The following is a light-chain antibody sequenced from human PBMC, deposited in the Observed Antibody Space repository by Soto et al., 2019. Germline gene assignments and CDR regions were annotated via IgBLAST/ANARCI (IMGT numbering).Light chain of an antibody. CDR3: QQYGSSGT. CDR2: GAS. CDR1: QTVSSSY. Sequence: EIVLTQSPGTLSLSPVERATLSFRASQTVSSSYLAWYQQKPGQAPRLLIYGASNRATGIPDRFSGSGSGTDFTLTISRLEPEDFAVYYCQQYGSSGTFGQGTKVDI. V-gene: IGKV3-20*01. J-gene: IGKJ1*01.